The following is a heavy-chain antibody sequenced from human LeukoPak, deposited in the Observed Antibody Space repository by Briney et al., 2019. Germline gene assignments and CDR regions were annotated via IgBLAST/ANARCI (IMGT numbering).Heavy chain of an antibody. CDR2: ISYDGSNK. Sequence: PGRSLRLSCAASGFTFSSYAMHWVRQAPGKGLEWVAVISYDGSNKYYADSVKGRFTISRDNSKNTLYLQINSLRAEDTAVYYCARPIAVAGLFDYWGQGTLVTVSS. CDR1: GFTFSSYA. J-gene: IGHJ4*02. V-gene: IGHV3-30*04. CDR3: ARPIAVAGLFDY. D-gene: IGHD6-19*01.